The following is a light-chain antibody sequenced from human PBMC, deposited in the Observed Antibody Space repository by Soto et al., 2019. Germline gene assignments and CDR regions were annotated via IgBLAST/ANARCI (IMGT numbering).Light chain of an antibody. CDR3: QQYNSYSSFT. J-gene: IGKJ2*01. CDR1: QSISSW. Sequence: DIQMTQSPSTLSASVGDRVTITCRASQSISSWLAWYQQKPGKAPKVLIYDASSLESGVPSRFSGSGSGTEFTLTISSLQPDDFATYYCQQYNSYSSFTFGQGTKVDI. V-gene: IGKV1-5*01. CDR2: DAS.